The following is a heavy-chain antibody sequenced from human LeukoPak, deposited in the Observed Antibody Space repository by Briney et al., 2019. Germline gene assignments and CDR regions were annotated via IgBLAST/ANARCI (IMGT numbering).Heavy chain of an antibody. CDR2: IYYSGST. CDR3: AGSYSSGFNFDY. J-gene: IGHJ4*02. V-gene: IGHV4-59*01. D-gene: IGHD3-22*01. Sequence: SETLSLTCTVSGGSISSYYWSWIRQPAGKGLEWIGYIYYSGSTNYNPSLKSRVTISVDTSKNQFSLKLSSVTAADTAVYYCAGSYSSGFNFDYWGQGTLVTVSS. CDR1: GGSISSYY.